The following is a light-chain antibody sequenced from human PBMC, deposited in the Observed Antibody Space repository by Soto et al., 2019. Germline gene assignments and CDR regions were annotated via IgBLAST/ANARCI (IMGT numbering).Light chain of an antibody. CDR1: QTISSW. V-gene: IGKV1-5*01. CDR2: DAS. J-gene: IGKJ1*01. CDR3: QQYNSYQWT. Sequence: DIQLTQSPSTLSGSVGARVTLTCRASQTISSWSAWYQQKPGKAPKLLIYDASSLKSGVPSRFIGSGSGTEFTLTISSLQPDDFATYYCQQYNSYQWTFGQGTKVDI.